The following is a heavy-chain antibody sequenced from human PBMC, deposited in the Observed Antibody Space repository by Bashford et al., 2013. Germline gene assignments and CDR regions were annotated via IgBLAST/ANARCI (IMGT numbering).Heavy chain of an antibody. D-gene: IGHD4-11*01. CDR3: SRGVPYRIEKTETICCYYYYIDV. V-gene: IGHV1-69*06. J-gene: IGHJ6*03. Sequence: SVKVSCKASGGTFSSYAISWVRQAPGQGLEWMGGIIPIFGTANYAQKFQGRVTITADKSTSTAYMELSSLRSEDTAVYYCSRGVPYRIEKTETICCYYYYIDVWGKGTTVTVSS. CDR1: GGTFSSYA. CDR2: IIPIFGTA.